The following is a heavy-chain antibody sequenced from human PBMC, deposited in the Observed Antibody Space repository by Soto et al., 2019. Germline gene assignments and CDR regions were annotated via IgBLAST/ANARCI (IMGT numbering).Heavy chain of an antibody. CDR2: ISGSGGST. D-gene: IGHD3-10*01. CDR1: GFTFSSYA. J-gene: IGHJ4*02. CDR3: GYYYGSGSYYNTADY. V-gene: IGHV3-23*01. Sequence: PGGSLRLSCAASGFTFSSYAMSWVRQAPGKGLEWVSAISGSGGSTYYADSVKGRFTISRDNSKNTLYLQMNSLIADDMALYYCGYYYGSGSYYNTADYWGQGTLVTVSS.